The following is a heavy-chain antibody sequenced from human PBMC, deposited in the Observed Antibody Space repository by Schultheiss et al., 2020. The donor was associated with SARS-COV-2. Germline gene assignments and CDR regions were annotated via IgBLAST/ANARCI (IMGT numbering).Heavy chain of an antibody. D-gene: IGHD6-13*01. J-gene: IGHJ5*02. Sequence: SETLSLTCAVYGESFSGYFWSWIRQPPGKGLEWVGSIYYSGSTYYNPSLKSQVSMSVDTSKNQFSLKLSSVTAADTAVYYCARHIADYDWFDPWGQGTLVTVSS. V-gene: IGHV4-34*01. CDR2: IYYSGST. CDR1: GESFSGYF. CDR3: ARHIADYDWFDP.